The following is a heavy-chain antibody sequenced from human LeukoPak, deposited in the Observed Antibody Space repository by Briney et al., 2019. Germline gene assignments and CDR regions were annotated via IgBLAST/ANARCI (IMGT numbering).Heavy chain of an antibody. CDR2: IYTSGNT. D-gene: IGHD5-18*01. CDR3: ARAGGYSLDNWFDP. CDR1: GGSISSYY. V-gene: IGHV4-4*07. J-gene: IGHJ5*02. Sequence: PSETLSLTCTVSGGSISSYYWTWIRQPAGKGLEWIGRIYTSGNTNYNPSLKSRVTISVDTSKNQFSLKLSSVTAADTAVYYCARAGGYSLDNWFDPWGQGTLVTVSS.